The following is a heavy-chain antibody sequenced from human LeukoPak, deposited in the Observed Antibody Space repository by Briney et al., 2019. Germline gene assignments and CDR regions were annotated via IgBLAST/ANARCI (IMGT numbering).Heavy chain of an antibody. CDR3: ARGTPYDFWSGYFVTIYNWFDP. V-gene: IGHV1-8*03. CDR1: GYTFTSYD. D-gene: IGHD3-3*01. CDR2: MNPNSGNT. J-gene: IGHJ5*02. Sequence: ASVKVSCKASGYTFTSYDINWVRQATGQGLEWMGWMNPNSGNTGYAQKFQGRVTITRNTSISTAYMELSSLRSEDTAVYYCARGTPYDFWSGYFVTIYNWFDPWGQGTLVTVSS.